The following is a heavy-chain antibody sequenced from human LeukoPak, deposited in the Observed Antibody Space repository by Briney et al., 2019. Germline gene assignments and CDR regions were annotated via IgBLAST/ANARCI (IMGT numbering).Heavy chain of an antibody. J-gene: IGHJ6*03. V-gene: IGHV3-21*01. CDR3: AKGGGGRLIYYYYMDV. Sequence: PGGTLRLSCAASGFTFSSYSMNWVRQAPGKGLEWVSSISSSSSYIYYADSVKGRFTISRDNAKNSLYLQMNSLRAEDTAVYYCAKGGGGRLIYYYYMDVWXXXTXVTVS. D-gene: IGHD3-16*01. CDR2: ISSSSSYI. CDR1: GFTFSSYS.